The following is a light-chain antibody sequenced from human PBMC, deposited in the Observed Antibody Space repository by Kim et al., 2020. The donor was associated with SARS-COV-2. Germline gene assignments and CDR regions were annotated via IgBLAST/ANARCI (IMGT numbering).Light chain of an antibody. Sequence: SLTISCSGTSSDLGSYNLVSWYQQHPGKAPKLIIYKVSRRPSGVPDRFFGSKSDSTASLTISGLQAEDEADYYCCSYAGDYSTVFGGGTQLTVL. CDR1: SSDLGSYNL. V-gene: IGLV2-23*02. CDR2: KVS. J-gene: IGLJ7*01. CDR3: CSYAGDYSTV.